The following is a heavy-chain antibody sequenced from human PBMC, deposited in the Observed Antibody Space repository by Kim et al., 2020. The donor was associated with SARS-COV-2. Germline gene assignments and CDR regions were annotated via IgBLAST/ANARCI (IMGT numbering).Heavy chain of an antibody. CDR3: AGGAGLPDF. Sequence: GGSLRLSCAASGFTFRNYAMHWVRQTPGKGLEWVAIISHDGNKEYYVDSVQGRFTISRDNSKNTLFLRMNSLRLEDTAIYYCAGGAGLPDFWGQGTLVTVSS. CDR2: ISHDGNKE. J-gene: IGHJ4*02. V-gene: IGHV3-30*03. D-gene: IGHD3-16*01. CDR1: GFTFRNYA.